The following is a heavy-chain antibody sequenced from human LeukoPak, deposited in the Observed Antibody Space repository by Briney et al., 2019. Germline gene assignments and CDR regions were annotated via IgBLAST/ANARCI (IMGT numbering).Heavy chain of an antibody. D-gene: IGHD3-22*01. CDR1: GFTFSSYA. J-gene: IGHJ4*02. CDR3: AKVRGVTMIAEFDY. CDR2: ISGSGGST. V-gene: IGHV3-23*01. Sequence: GGSLRLSCAASGFTFSSYAMSRVRQAPGKGLEWVSAISGSGGSTYYADSVKGRFTISRDNSKNTLYLQMNSLRAEDTAVYYCAKVRGVTMIAEFDYWGQGTLVTVSS.